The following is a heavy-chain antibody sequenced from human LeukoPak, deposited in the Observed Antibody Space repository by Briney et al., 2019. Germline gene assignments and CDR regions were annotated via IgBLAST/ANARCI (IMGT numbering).Heavy chain of an antibody. V-gene: IGHV3-23*01. CDR3: AKGVRPYGDYFDY. CDR1: GFTFSNYA. D-gene: IGHD3-10*01. J-gene: IGHJ4*02. Sequence: GGSLRLSCAASGFTFSNYAMNWVRQAPGKGLEWVSDISGSGRSIYYGDSFQGRFTISRDNSKKTVYLQMNSLRAEDTAIYYCAKGVRPYGDYFDYWGQGTLVTVSS. CDR2: ISGSGRSI.